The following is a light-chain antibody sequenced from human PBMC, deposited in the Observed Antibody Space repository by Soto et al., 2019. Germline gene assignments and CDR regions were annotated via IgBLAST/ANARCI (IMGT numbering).Light chain of an antibody. CDR1: QTVRNNY. V-gene: IGKV3D-20*02. J-gene: IGKJ5*01. CDR2: GAS. Sequence: EIVLTQSPGTLSLSPWERATLSWRASQTVRNNYLAWYQQKPGQAPRLLIYGASSRATGIPDRFSGSGSGTDFTLTISRLEPEDFAVYYCQQRSEWPITFGQGTRLEIK. CDR3: QQRSEWPIT.